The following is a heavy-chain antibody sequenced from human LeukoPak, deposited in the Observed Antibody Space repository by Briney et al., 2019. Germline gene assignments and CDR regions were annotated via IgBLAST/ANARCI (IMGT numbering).Heavy chain of an antibody. Sequence: GGSLRLSCAAPGFTFSSYAMHWVRQAPGKGLEWVAVISYDGSNKYYADSVKGRFTISRDNSKNTLYLQMNSLRAEDTAVYYCARGPLWGLMGATDFDYWGQGTLVTVSS. CDR2: ISYDGSNK. J-gene: IGHJ4*02. CDR1: GFTFSSYA. D-gene: IGHD1-26*01. CDR3: ARGPLWGLMGATDFDY. V-gene: IGHV3-30*04.